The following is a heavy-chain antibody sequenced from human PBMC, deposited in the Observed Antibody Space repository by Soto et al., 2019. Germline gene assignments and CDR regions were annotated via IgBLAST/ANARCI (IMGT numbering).Heavy chain of an antibody. V-gene: IGHV3-33*01. J-gene: IGHJ4*02. Sequence: PGGSLRLSCAASGFTFSSYGMHWVRQAPGKGLEWVAVIWYDGSNKYYADSVKGRFTISRDNSKNTLYLQMNSLRAEDTAVYYCARSRYSSGWYVGYWGQGTLVTVSS. D-gene: IGHD6-19*01. CDR2: IWYDGSNK. CDR1: GFTFSSYG. CDR3: ARSRYSSGWYVGY.